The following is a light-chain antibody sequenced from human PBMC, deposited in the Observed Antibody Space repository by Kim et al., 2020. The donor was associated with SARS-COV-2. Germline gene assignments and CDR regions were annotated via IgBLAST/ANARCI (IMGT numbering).Light chain of an antibody. Sequence: SYELTQPPSVSVAPGEAATITCGGNNIGVKTVHWYQQKPGQAPVLVIRYDNVRPSGIPERFSGSNSENTATLTISTVEAGDEADYFCQVCEISGEYWVFGGGTKLTVL. CDR2: YDN. CDR3: QVCEISGEYWV. CDR1: NIGVKT. V-gene: IGLV3-21*01. J-gene: IGLJ3*02.